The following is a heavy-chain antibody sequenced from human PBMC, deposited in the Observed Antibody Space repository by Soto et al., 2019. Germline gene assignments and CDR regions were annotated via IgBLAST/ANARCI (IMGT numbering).Heavy chain of an antibody. CDR2: IIPISGTT. D-gene: IGHD4-17*01. J-gene: IGHJ4*02. CDR1: GGTFINYA. V-gene: IGHV1-69*13. CDR3: ARVPTVATSIHIYFDY. Sequence: SVKVSCKTSGGTFINYAVSWVRQAPGQGPEWMGGIIPISGTTNYAQKFQGRVTITADQSTSTAYMELSRLTSEDTAVYFCARVPTVATSIHIYFDYWGQGTLVTVSS.